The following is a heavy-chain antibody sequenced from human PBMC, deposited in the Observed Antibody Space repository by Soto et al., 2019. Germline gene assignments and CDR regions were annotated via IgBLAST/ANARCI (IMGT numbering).Heavy chain of an antibody. Sequence: SETLSLTCTVSGGSISSYYWSWIRQPPGKGLEWIGYIYYSGSTNYNPSLKSRVTISVDTSKNQFSLKLSSVTAADMAVYYCASSTPRTYCSGGSCPRGSIDYWGQGTLVTVSS. J-gene: IGHJ4*02. CDR3: ASSTPRTYCSGGSCPRGSIDY. CDR2: IYYSGST. D-gene: IGHD2-15*01. V-gene: IGHV4-59*01. CDR1: GGSISSYY.